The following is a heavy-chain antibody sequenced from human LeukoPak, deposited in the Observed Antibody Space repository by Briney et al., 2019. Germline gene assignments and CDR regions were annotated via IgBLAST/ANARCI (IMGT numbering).Heavy chain of an antibody. CDR3: AKDFYGSGSYYTFFDY. CDR2: ISTPGNTM. D-gene: IGHD3-10*01. J-gene: IGHJ4*02. Sequence: GGSLRLSCAVSGFTFSGYEMNWVRQAPGKGLEWVSYISTPGNTMFYADPVQGRFTISRDNSKNTLYLQMNSLRAEDTAVYYCAKDFYGSGSYYTFFDYWGQGTLVTVSS. V-gene: IGHV3-48*03. CDR1: GFTFSGYE.